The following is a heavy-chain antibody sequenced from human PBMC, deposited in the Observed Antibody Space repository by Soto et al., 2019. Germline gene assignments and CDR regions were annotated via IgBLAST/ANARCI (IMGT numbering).Heavy chain of an antibody. CDR1: GGSISSGDYY. CDR2: IYYSGST. J-gene: IGHJ4*02. V-gene: IGHV4-30-4*01. CDR3: AREWIHPNSSGYYLDY. Sequence: SETLSLTCTVSGGSISSGDYYWSWIRQPPGKGLEWIGYIYYSGSTYYNPSLKSRVTISVDTSKNQFSLKLSSVTAADTAVYYCAREWIHPNSSGYYLDYWGQGTLVTVSS. D-gene: IGHD3-22*01.